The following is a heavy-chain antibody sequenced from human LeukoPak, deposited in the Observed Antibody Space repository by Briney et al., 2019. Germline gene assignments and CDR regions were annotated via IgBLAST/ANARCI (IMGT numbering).Heavy chain of an antibody. CDR2: MHSSGGA. D-gene: IGHD5-18*01. Sequence: SETLSPTCTVSGDSISGFYWNWIRQSPGKGLEWIGYMHSSGGANYNPSLKSRVTISVDTSKMQFSLKLNSVTAEDTAVYYCARVRTAMVGDAFDIWGQGTMVTVSS. V-gene: IGHV4-59*08. CDR3: ARVRTAMVGDAFDI. J-gene: IGHJ3*02. CDR1: GDSISGFY.